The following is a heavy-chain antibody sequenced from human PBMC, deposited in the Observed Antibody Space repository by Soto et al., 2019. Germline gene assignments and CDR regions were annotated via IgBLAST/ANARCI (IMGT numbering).Heavy chain of an antibody. CDR1: GYTFTSYD. V-gene: IGHV1-8*01. Sequence: QVQLVQSGAEVKKPGASVKVSCKASGYTFTSYDINWVRQATGQGLEWMGWMNPNSGNTGYEEKIQGRVTMTRNTSISAAYLELSSLRSEDTAVYYCARELNTKGEDYWGQGTLVTVSS. CDR2: MNPNSGNT. CDR3: ARELNTKGEDY. J-gene: IGHJ4*02. D-gene: IGHD2-8*01.